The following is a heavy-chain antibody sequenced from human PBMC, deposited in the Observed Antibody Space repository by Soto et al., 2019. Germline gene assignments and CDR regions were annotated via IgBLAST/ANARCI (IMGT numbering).Heavy chain of an antibody. V-gene: IGHV1-8*01. CDR1: GYTFTSYD. Sequence: ASVKVSCKASGYTFTSYDINWVRQATGQGLERMGWMNPNSGTTGYAQKFQGRVTMTRDTSISTAYMEMSSLRSEDTAVYYCTRAPLGIIVAPDFWGQGTLVTVSS. D-gene: IGHD3-22*01. CDR3: TRAPLGIIVAPDF. CDR2: MNPNSGTT. J-gene: IGHJ4*02.